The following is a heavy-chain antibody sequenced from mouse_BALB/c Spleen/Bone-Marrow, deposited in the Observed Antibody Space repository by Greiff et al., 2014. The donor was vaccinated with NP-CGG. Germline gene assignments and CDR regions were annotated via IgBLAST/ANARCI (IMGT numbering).Heavy chain of an antibody. D-gene: IGHD2-4*01. J-gene: IGHJ3*01. V-gene: IGHV5-17*02. CDR3: ARNYDFWFGY. CDR1: GFTFSSFG. Sequence: EVNVVESGGGLVQPGGSRKLSCAASGFTFSSFGMHWVRQAPEKGLEWVAYISSGSRTIYYADTVKGRFTISRDNPENTLFLQMTSLRSEDTAMYYCARNYDFWFGYWGQGTLVTVSA. CDR2: ISSGSRTI.